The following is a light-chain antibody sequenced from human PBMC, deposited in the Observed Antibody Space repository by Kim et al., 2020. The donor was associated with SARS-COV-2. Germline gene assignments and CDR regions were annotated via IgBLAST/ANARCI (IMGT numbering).Light chain of an antibody. CDR1: QRIRANY. CDR2: GIS. V-gene: IGKV3-15*01. CDR3: QQHSDWPLT. J-gene: IGKJ4*01. Sequence: EIVMTQSPATLSVSPGERATLSCRASQRIRANYLAWYQQKPGQAPRLLIYGISNRATGVPARFSGSGSGTEFTLTITSLQSEDFAVYYCQQHSDWPLTFGGGTKVDI.